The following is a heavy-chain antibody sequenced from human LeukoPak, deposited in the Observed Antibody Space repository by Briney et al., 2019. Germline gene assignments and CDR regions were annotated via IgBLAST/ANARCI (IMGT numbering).Heavy chain of an antibody. CDR2: IYHSGST. CDR3: ARLVVVAAYWFDP. CDR1: GGSISSSNW. D-gene: IGHD2-15*01. Sequence: PSGTLSLTCAVSGGSISSSNWWSWVRQPPGKGLEWIGEIYHSGSTNYNPSLKSRVTISVDKSKNQFSLKLSSVTAADTAVYYCARLVVVAAYWFDPWGQGTLVTVSS. V-gene: IGHV4-4*02. J-gene: IGHJ5*02.